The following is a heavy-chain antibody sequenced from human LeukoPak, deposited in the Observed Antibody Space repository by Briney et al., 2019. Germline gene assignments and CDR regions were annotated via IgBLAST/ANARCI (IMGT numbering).Heavy chain of an antibody. CDR1: GFTFSDYY. CDR3: ARAQYYLDP. V-gene: IGHV3-11*06. D-gene: IGHD2/OR15-2a*01. Sequence: GGSLRLSCAASGFTFSDYYMSWIRQAPGKGLEWVSYITSTSSYRDYADSVRGRFTISRDNAKNAVFLQMNSLRAEDTAVYYSARAQYYLDPWGQGALVTVSS. CDR2: ITSTSSYR. J-gene: IGHJ5*02.